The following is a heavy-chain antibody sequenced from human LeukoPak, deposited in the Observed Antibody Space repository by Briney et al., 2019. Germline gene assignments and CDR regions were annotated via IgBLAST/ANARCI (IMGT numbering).Heavy chain of an antibody. Sequence: SETLSLTCTVSNGSLSRGDYYWSWIRQPPGKGLEWIGYVFYSGSTYYNPSLNSRVTISIDTSKNQFSLRLSSVTAADTAVYYCARVDWGILSVWGQGTTVTVSS. CDR2: VFYSGST. J-gene: IGHJ6*02. D-gene: IGHD3-9*01. CDR1: NGSLSRGDYY. V-gene: IGHV4-30-4*01. CDR3: ARVDWGILSV.